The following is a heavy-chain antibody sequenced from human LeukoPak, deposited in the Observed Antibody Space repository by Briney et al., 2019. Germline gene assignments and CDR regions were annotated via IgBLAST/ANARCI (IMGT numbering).Heavy chain of an antibody. D-gene: IGHD3-10*02. CDR1: GFTFSSYR. J-gene: IGHJ6*04. CDR2: ISSSGSTI. Sequence: GGSLRLSCAASGFTFSSYRMSWVRQAPGKGLEWVSYISSSGSTIYYADSVKGRFTISRDNAKNSLYLQMNSLRAEDTAVYYCAELGITMIGGVWGKGTTVTISS. V-gene: IGHV3-48*04. CDR3: AELGITMIGGV.